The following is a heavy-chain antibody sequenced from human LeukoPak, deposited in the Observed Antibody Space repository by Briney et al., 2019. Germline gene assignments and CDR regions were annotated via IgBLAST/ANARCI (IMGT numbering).Heavy chain of an antibody. CDR3: ARVPPPGDGYNHFDY. D-gene: IGHD5-24*01. Sequence: GGSLRLSCAASGFTFSSYAMSWVRQAPGKGLEWVSAISGSGGSTYYADSVKGRFTISRDNSKNTLYLQMNSLRAEDTAVYYCARVPPPGDGYNHFDYWGQGTLVTVSS. CDR2: ISGSGGST. J-gene: IGHJ4*02. V-gene: IGHV3-23*01. CDR1: GFTFSSYA.